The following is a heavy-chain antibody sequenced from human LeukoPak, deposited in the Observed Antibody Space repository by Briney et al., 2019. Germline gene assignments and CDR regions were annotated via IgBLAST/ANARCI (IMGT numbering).Heavy chain of an antibody. Sequence: PGGSLRLSCAASGFTFSAYAMNWVRQAPGKGLEWVSFISGSTTYIYYADSVRGRFTLSRDNAKNSLYLQMNSLRAEDTAVYYCARHIVVAGNLDYWGQGTLVTVSS. CDR3: ARHIVVAGNLDY. D-gene: IGHD6-19*01. CDR2: ISGSTTYI. J-gene: IGHJ4*02. CDR1: GFTFSAYA. V-gene: IGHV3-21*01.